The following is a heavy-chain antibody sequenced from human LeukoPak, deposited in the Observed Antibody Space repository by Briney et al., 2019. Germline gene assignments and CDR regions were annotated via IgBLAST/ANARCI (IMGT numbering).Heavy chain of an antibody. CDR2: VKSKSNGGTT. CDR1: GFTSSNAR. V-gene: IGHV3-15*01. J-gene: IGHJ4*02. CDR3: TAGVGHSDFDY. D-gene: IGHD2-8*01. Sequence: GGSLRLSCAEPGFTSSNARLSRGRQAPGKGLEWVGRVKSKSNGGTTGYAAPVKGRFTISRDDSKNTYLQMNSLKSEDTAVYFCTAGVGHSDFDYWGQGTLVTVSS.